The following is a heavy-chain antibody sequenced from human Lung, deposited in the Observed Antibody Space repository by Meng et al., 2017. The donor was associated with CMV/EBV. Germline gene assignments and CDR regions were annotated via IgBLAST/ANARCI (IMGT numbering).Heavy chain of an antibody. V-gene: IGHV3-11*04. CDR1: GFTSSDYY. CDR2: ISSSGTTI. Sequence: LACAASGFTSSDYYMSWIRQTPGKGLEWLSHISSSGTTIYYADSVKGRVTISRDNAKNSLYLQMNSLRADDTAVYYCARDGGGSFLDYWGQGTLVTVSS. CDR3: ARDGGGSFLDY. J-gene: IGHJ4*02. D-gene: IGHD4-23*01.